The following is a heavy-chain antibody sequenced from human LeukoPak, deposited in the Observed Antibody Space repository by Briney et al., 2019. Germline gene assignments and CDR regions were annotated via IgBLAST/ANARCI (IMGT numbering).Heavy chain of an antibody. V-gene: IGHV1-18*01. D-gene: IGHD6-19*01. CDR3: ARAPRVTSSGWYDWFDP. CDR1: GYTFTSYG. CDR2: ISAYNGNT. J-gene: IGHJ5*02. Sequence: GASVKVSCKASGYTFTSYGISWVRQAPGQGLEWMGWISAYNGNTNYAQKLQGRVTMTTDTSTSTAYMELRSLRSDDTAVYYCARAPRVTSSGWYDWFDPWGKGPWVTVSS.